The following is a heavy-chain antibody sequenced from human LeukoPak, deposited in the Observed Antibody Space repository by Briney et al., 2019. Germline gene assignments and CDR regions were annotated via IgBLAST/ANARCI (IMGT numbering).Heavy chain of an antibody. CDR3: ARDRGYYYGSGRLGNWFDP. CDR2: IYYSGST. CDR1: GGSISSYY. Sequence: SETLSLTCTVSGGSISSYYWSWIRQPPGKGLEWIGHIYYSGSTNYNPSLKSRVTISVDTSKNQFSLKLSSVTAADTAVYYCARDRGYYYGSGRLGNWFDPWGQGTLVTVSS. V-gene: IGHV4-59*01. D-gene: IGHD3-10*01. J-gene: IGHJ5*02.